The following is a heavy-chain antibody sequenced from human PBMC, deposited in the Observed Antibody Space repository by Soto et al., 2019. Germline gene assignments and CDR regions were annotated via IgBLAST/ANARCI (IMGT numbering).Heavy chain of an antibody. D-gene: IGHD2-15*01. J-gene: IGHJ4*02. CDR2: IYHSGST. V-gene: IGHV4-30-2*01. Sequence: QLQLQESGSGLVKPSQTLSLTCAVSGGSISSGGYSWSWXRXXXGKGLEWIGYIYHSGSTYYNPSLKSRVTISVDRSKNQFSLKLSSVTAADTAVYYCARGQVVAAQHWGQGTLVTVSS. CDR3: ARGQVVAAQH. CDR1: GGSISSGGYS.